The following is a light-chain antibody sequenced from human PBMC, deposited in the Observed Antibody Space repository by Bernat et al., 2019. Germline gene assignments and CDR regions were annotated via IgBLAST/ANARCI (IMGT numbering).Light chain of an antibody. CDR3: SSYTSTSTPYV. J-gene: IGLJ1*01. V-gene: IGLV2-14*03. CDR2: DVS. CDR1: SSDVGAYNC. Sequence: QSALTQPAPVSGSPGQSITISCTGTSSDVGAYNCVSWYQQHPGKAPKLMIYDVSDRPSGVSNRFSGSKSGNTASLTISGLQAEDEADYYCSSYTSTSTPYVFGTGTKVTVL.